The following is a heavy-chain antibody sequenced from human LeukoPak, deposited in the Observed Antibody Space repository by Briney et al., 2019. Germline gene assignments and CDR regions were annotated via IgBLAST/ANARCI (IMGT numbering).Heavy chain of an antibody. V-gene: IGHV3-53*01. D-gene: IGHD6-6*01. CDR3: AKPGSSRGIAGRRPTKYYFDY. CDR2: IYSGGNT. CDR1: GFIVSINS. J-gene: IGHJ4*02. Sequence: GGSLRLSCTVSGFIVSINSMSWVRQAPGKGLEWVSFIYSGGNTHYSDSVKGRFTISRDNSKNTLYPHMNSLRAEDTAVYYCAKPGSSRGIAGRRPTKYYFDYWGQGTLVTVSS.